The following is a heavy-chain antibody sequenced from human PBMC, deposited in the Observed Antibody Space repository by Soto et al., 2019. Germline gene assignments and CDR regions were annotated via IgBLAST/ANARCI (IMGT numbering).Heavy chain of an antibody. Sequence: QVQLEQSGAEVKRPGSSVKVSCKTSGGNFNTYPISWVRQAPGHRLEWMGKIITIFGTRDYAQKFQGRVTINADEATTTVYMELRSLKSDDSAVYYCARDSRLWGSTGWKRENLFDMLGQWTMVTVSS. V-gene: IGHV1-69*18. J-gene: IGHJ3*02. D-gene: IGHD3-16*01. CDR3: ARDSRLWGSTGWKRENLFDM. CDR2: IITIFGTR. CDR1: GGNFNTYP.